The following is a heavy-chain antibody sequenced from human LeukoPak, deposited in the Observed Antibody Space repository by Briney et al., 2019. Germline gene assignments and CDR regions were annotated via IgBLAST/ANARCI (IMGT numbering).Heavy chain of an antibody. J-gene: IGHJ4*02. CDR3: VRVTMIVVVFRDYFDY. D-gene: IGHD3-22*01. V-gene: IGHV3-23*01. CDR2: ISGSGGST. Sequence: GGSLRLSCAASGFTFSSYAMSWVRQAPGKGLEWVSAISGSGGSTYYADSVKGRLTISRDNSKNTLYLQMNSLRAEDTAVYYCVRVTMIVVVFRDYFDYWGQGTLVTVSS. CDR1: GFTFSSYA.